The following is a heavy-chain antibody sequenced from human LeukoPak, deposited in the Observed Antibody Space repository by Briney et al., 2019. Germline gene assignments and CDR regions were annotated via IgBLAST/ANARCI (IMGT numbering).Heavy chain of an antibody. J-gene: IGHJ5*02. V-gene: IGHV4-34*01. Sequence: SETLSLTCAVSDGPFGGYYWTWIRQPPGEAPEWIGEINHFGNTNYNPSLKSRVTISVDTSKKEFSLHLTSVTAADTAVYYCARGGNVLVVTQKRKKPPDLWGQGTLVTVSS. D-gene: IGHD3-22*01. CDR3: ARGGNVLVVTQKRKKPPDL. CDR1: DGPFGGYY. CDR2: INHFGNT.